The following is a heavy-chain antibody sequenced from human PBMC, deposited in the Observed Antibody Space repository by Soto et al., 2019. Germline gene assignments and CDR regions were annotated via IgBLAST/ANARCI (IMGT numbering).Heavy chain of an antibody. V-gene: IGHV3-9*01. CDR3: AKDTYSIVGGTHIDF. D-gene: IGHD1-26*01. Sequence: EVHLVESGGGLVQPGRSLRLSCAASGFTFDDYAMHWVRQAPGKGLEWVSGISWNSDSTGYADSVKGRFTISRDNAKNSLFLQMNSLRAEDTALYFCAKDTYSIVGGTHIDFWGRGTLVSVSS. CDR2: ISWNSDST. CDR1: GFTFDDYA. J-gene: IGHJ4*02.